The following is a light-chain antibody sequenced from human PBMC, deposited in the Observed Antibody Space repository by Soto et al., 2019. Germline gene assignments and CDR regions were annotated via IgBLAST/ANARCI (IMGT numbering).Light chain of an antibody. CDR2: AAS. Sequence: DIQMTQSPSSLSASVGDRVTITCRASQSINKYLNWYQQKPGKAPKLLIYAASSLQSWVPSRFSGGGSGTDFTLTISSLQPEDCATYYCQQSHTSRTFGQGTKVEIK. V-gene: IGKV1-39*01. J-gene: IGKJ1*01. CDR1: QSINKY. CDR3: QQSHTSRT.